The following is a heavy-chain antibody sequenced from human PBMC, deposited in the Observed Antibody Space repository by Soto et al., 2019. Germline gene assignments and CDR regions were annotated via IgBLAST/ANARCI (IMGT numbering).Heavy chain of an antibody. CDR3: TREKWYCSGGSCYYNWFDP. D-gene: IGHD2-15*01. V-gene: IGHV3-49*04. J-gene: IGHJ5*02. CDR1: GFTFGYYA. CDR2: IRSKAYGGTT. Sequence: GGSLRLSCTASGFTFGYYAMSWVRQAPGKGLEWVGFIRSKAYGGTTEYAASVKGRFTISRDDSKSIAYLQMNSLKTEDTAVYYCTREKWYCSGGSCYYNWFDPWGQGTLVTVSS.